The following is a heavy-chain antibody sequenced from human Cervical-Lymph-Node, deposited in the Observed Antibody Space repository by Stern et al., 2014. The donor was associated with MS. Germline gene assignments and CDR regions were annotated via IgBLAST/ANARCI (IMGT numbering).Heavy chain of an antibody. CDR3: AREGEYCSGSRCYPFLDY. V-gene: IGHV4-59*01. D-gene: IGHD2-15*01. CDR1: GGSLRSYY. J-gene: IGHJ4*02. Sequence: QVQLQESGPGLVKPSETLSLTCTVSGGSLRSYYWNWIRQAPGTGLEWLGFIYHTASVNYNPSLSSRVAMSVDTSKNQFSLTVSSVTAADTAVYYCAREGEYCSGSRCYPFLDYWGQGTLVTVSS. CDR2: IYHTASV.